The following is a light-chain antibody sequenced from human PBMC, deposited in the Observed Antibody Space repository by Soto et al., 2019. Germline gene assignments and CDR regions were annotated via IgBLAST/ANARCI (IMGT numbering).Light chain of an antibody. CDR2: KGT. J-gene: IGLJ1*01. CDR1: SSDVGAYNS. V-gene: IGLV2-23*01. CDR3: CSSAPESTYV. Sequence: QSVLAQPASVSGSPGQSVTISFTGTSSDVGAYNSVSWYQQHPDKAPQLMIYKGTQRPSGVSNRFSGSTSGNVASLTISGLQAGDEADYFCCSSAPESTYVFGTGTKLTVL.